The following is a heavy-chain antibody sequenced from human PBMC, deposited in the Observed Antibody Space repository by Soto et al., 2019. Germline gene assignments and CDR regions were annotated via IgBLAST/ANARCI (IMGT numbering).Heavy chain of an antibody. J-gene: IGHJ4*02. Sequence: QITLKESGPTVVKPTQTLTLTCSLSGFSLNTAGVGVGWIRQPPGKALEWLAVIYWDDDKSWNPSLRDRLTINRDASDDQLVLTVTNMDPVDTGTYYCARRRGGFGGGWTTPYFDYWGQGTLVTVSS. CDR1: GFSLNTAGVG. CDR3: ARRRGGFGGGWTTPYFDY. V-gene: IGHV2-5*02. D-gene: IGHD6-19*01. CDR2: IYWDDDK.